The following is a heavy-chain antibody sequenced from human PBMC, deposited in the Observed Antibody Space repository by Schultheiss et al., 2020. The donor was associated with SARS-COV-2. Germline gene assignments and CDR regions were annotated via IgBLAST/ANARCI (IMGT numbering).Heavy chain of an antibody. CDR1: GYTFTNYG. V-gene: IGHV1-18*01. Sequence: ASVKVSCKASGYTFTNYGISWVRQAPGQGLEWMGWISAYNGNTNYAQKLQGRVTMTTDTSTSTAYMELSRLRSDDTAVYYCASHGYSSSWYLGWYFDYWGQGTLVTVSS. CDR2: ISAYNGNT. J-gene: IGHJ4*02. D-gene: IGHD6-13*01. CDR3: ASHGYSSSWYLGWYFDY.